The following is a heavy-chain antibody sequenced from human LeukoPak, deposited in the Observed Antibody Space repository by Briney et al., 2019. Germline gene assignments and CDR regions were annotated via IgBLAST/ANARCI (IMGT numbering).Heavy chain of an antibody. Sequence: GASVKVSCKASGGTFNNYAFSWVRQAPGQGLEWMGGIIPIFGTANYAQKFQDRVTITADGSTSTAYMELSSLRSDDTAVYYCARDSGVVPAAMRYYYFMDVWGKGTTVTVSS. D-gene: IGHD2-2*01. CDR3: ARDSGVVPAAMRYYYFMDV. J-gene: IGHJ6*03. V-gene: IGHV1-69*13. CDR2: IIPIFGTA. CDR1: GGTFNNYA.